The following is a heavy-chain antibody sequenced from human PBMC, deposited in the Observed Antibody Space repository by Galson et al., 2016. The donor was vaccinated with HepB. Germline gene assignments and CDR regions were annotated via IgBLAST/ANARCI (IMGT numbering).Heavy chain of an antibody. J-gene: IGHJ4*02. CDR1: GFTFSDYA. CDR3: AKAAKITVFGVVITKYYFDY. D-gene: IGHD3-3*01. Sequence: SLRLSCAASGFTFSDYAMSWVRQAPGKGLEWVSHISGRGDSTYYSESVKGRFVVSRDNSNNTLYLQLNSLRAGDTAVYYCAKAAKITVFGVVITKYYFDYWGQGTLVTVSS. V-gene: IGHV3-23*01. CDR2: ISGRGDST.